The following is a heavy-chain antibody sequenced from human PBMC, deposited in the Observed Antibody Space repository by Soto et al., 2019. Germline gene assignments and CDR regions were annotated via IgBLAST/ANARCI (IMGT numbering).Heavy chain of an antibody. Sequence: GGSLRLSCAASGFTFSGYAMHWVRQAPGKGLEWVAVISSDGTNKYYADSVLGRFTISRDNSKNTLYLQINSLRPEDTAVYYCARGPVSGYSYAFYWGQGTLVTVSS. CDR2: ISSDGTNK. D-gene: IGHD5-18*01. CDR1: GFTFSGYA. V-gene: IGHV3-30-3*01. J-gene: IGHJ4*02. CDR3: ARGPVSGYSYAFY.